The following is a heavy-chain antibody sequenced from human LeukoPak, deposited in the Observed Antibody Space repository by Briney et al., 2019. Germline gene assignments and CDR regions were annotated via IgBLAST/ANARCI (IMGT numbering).Heavy chain of an antibody. D-gene: IGHD6-6*01. J-gene: IGHJ4*02. V-gene: IGHV3-74*01. Sequence: GGSLRLSCAASGFTFSNYWMHWVRQPPGKGLVWVSRINIDGSSTNYADSVKGRFTVSRDNAKNTLFLQMNGLRGDDTATYYCVREYTTSSRRYFDYWGQGDLVTVSA. CDR3: VREYTTSSRRYFDY. CDR2: INIDGSST. CDR1: GFTFSNYW.